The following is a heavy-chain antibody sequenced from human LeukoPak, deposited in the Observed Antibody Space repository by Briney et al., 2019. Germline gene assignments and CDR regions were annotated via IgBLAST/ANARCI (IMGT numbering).Heavy chain of an antibody. CDR1: GFTFDDYA. CDR3: AKDISSSGWYYFGY. CDR2: ISWNSGSI. V-gene: IGHV3-9*03. D-gene: IGHD6-19*01. Sequence: GRSLRLSCAASGFTFDDYAMHWVRQAPGKGLEWVSGISWNSGSIGYADSVKGRFTISRDNAKNSLYLQMNSLRAEDMALYYCAKDISSSGWYYFGYWGQGTLVTVSS. J-gene: IGHJ4*02.